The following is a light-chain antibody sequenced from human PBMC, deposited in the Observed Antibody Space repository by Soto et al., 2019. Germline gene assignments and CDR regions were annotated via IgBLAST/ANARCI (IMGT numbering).Light chain of an antibody. J-gene: IGLJ2*01. CDR2: LNSDGSH. V-gene: IGLV4-69*01. CDR3: QTWVTGIHI. Sequence: QPVLTQSPSASASLGASVKLTCTLSSGHSNYAIAWHQQQPEKGPRFLMKLNSDGSHSKGDGIPVRFSGSSSGAERYLTISTLQSEDEADYYCQTWVTGIHIFGGGTKVTVL. CDR1: SGHSNYA.